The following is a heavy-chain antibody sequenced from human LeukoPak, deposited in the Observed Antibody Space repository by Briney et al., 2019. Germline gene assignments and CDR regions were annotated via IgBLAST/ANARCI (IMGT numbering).Heavy chain of an antibody. D-gene: IGHD6-13*01. CDR2: IYSTGST. J-gene: IGHJ4*02. CDR1: GGSNNFYS. CDR3: ARGIADPYAFDS. V-gene: IGHV4-4*07. Sequence: SETLSLTCTVFGGSNNFYSWSWIRQPAGKGLEWIGRIYSTGSTNYSPSLKSRVTMSVDKSKNQFSLNLSSVTAADTAVYYCARGIADPYAFDSWGQGTLVTVSS.